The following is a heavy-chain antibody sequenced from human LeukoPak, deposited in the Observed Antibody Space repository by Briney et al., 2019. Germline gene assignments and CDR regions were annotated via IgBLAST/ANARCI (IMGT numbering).Heavy chain of an antibody. D-gene: IGHD4-23*01. J-gene: IGHJ3*02. CDR1: GFTFSSYE. Sequence: GSLRLSCAASGFTFSSYEMNWVRQAPGKGLEWVSYISSSGSTIYYADSVKGRFTISRDNAKNSLYMQMESLRDEDTAIYYCARDTLEYSNSPDALDIWGQGTMVTVSS. CDR3: ARDTLEYSNSPDALDI. CDR2: ISSSGSTI. V-gene: IGHV3-48*03.